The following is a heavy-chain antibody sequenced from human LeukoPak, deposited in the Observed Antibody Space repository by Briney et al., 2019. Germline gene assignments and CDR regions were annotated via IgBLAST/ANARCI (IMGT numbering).Heavy chain of an antibody. Sequence: SETLSLTCTVSGGSISSYYWSWIRQPPGKGLEWIGYIYYSGSTNYNPSLKSRVTMSVDTSKNQFSLKLSSVTAADTAVFYCARHGSSYFDYWGQGTLVTASS. V-gene: IGHV4-59*08. CDR3: ARHGSSYFDY. J-gene: IGHJ4*02. CDR1: GGSISSYY. CDR2: IYYSGST. D-gene: IGHD6-19*01.